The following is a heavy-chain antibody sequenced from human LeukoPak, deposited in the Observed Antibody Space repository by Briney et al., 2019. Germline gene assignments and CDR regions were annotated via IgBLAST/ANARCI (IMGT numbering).Heavy chain of an antibody. CDR3: AREVVAAAGTVDY. D-gene: IGHD6-13*01. CDR1: GGSFSGYY. Sequence: SETLSVTCAVYGGSFSGYYWSWIRQPPGKGLEWIGEINHSGSTNYNPSLKSRVTISVDTSKNQFSLKLTSVTAADTAVYYCAREVVAAAGTVDYWGQGTLVTVSS. V-gene: IGHV4-34*01. J-gene: IGHJ4*02. CDR2: INHSGST.